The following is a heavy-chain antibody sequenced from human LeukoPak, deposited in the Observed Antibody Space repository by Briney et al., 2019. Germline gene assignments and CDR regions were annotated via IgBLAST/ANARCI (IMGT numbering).Heavy chain of an antibody. D-gene: IGHD2-2*01. CDR2: INHSGST. CDR3: ARLVPATSPDC. V-gene: IGHV4-34*01. J-gene: IGHJ4*02. CDR1: GGSFSGYY. Sequence: SETLSLTCAVYGGSFSGYYWSWIRQPPGKGLEWIGEINHSGSTNYNPSLKSRVTISVDTSKNQFSLKLSSVTAADTAVYYCARLVPATSPDCWGQGTLVTVSS.